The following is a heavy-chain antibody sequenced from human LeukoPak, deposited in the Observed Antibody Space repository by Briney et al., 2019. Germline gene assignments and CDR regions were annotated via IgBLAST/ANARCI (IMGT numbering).Heavy chain of an antibody. V-gene: IGHV1-8*01. J-gene: IGHJ6*02. D-gene: IGHD3-10*01. CDR2: MNPNSGNT. Sequence: GASVKVSGKAAGYTFTSYDINGGRQAAGQGHEWRGWMNPNSGNTGYAQKFQGRVTMTRNTSISTAYMELSSLRSEDTAVYYCARGTQFGYYYGMDVWGQGTTVTVSS. CDR1: GYTFTSYD. CDR3: ARGTQFGYYYGMDV.